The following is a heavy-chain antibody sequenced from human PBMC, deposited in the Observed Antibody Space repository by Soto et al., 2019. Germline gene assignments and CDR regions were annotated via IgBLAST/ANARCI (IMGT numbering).Heavy chain of an antibody. Sequence: QVQLVESGGGVAQPGRSLRLSCAASGFTFSSYGMHWVRQAPGKGLEWVAVISYDGSNKYYADSVKGRFTISRDNSKNTLYLQMNSLRAEDTAVYYCAKEFLVTAIPDYWGQGTLVTVSS. D-gene: IGHD2-21*02. CDR3: AKEFLVTAIPDY. CDR1: GFTFSSYG. J-gene: IGHJ4*02. V-gene: IGHV3-30*18. CDR2: ISYDGSNK.